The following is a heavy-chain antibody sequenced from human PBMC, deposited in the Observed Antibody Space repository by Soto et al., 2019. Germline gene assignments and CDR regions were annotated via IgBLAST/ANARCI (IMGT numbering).Heavy chain of an antibody. CDR1: GASISSGGYY. CDR2: IYHSGNT. Sequence: QVQLQESGPGLVKPSETLSLTCTVSGASISSGGYYWSWIRQPPGKGLEWLAYIYHSGNTKYNPSLTNRVTISVDTSKNQFSLRLSSVTAADTAVYYCAREANCSGGTCSSSFWFDPWGQGTLVTVSS. V-gene: IGHV4-61*08. J-gene: IGHJ5*02. CDR3: AREANCSGGTCSSSFWFDP. D-gene: IGHD2-15*01.